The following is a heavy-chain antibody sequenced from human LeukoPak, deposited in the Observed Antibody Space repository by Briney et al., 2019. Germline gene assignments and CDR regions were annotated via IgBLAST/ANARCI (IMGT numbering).Heavy chain of an antibody. D-gene: IGHD5-18*01. CDR1: GYTFTSYG. J-gene: IGHJ4*02. CDR3: ARQVDTTMALPDY. V-gene: IGHV1-18*01. CDR2: ISTYNYNT. Sequence: ASVKVSCKTPGYTFTSYGVSWVRQAPGQRLEWMGWISTYNYNTNYAQKFRGRVTMTRDTSTSTVSMELRSLRSEDTAIYYCARQVDTTMALPDYWGQGTLVTVSS.